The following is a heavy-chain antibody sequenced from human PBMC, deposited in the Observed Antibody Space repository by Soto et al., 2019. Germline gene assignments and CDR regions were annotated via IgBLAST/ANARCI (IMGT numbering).Heavy chain of an antibody. CDR3: ARLVVGATRYGMDV. CDR2: IYYSGST. Sequence: SETLSLTCTVSGGSISSSSYYWGWIRQPPGKGLEWIGSIYYSGSTYYNPSLKSRVTISVDTSKNQFSLKLSSVTAADTAVYYCARLVVGATRYGMDVWGQGTTVTVSS. D-gene: IGHD1-26*01. CDR1: GGSISSSSYY. V-gene: IGHV4-39*01. J-gene: IGHJ6*02.